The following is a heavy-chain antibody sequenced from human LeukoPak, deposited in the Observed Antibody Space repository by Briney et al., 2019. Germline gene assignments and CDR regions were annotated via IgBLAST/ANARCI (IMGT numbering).Heavy chain of an antibody. Sequence: PSQTLSLTCTVSGGSISSGSYYWSWIRQPAGKGLEWIGRIYTSGSTNYTPSLKSRVTISVDTSKNQFSLKLSSVTAADTAVYYCARDLLGAAAGTNYWGQGTLVTVSS. CDR3: ARDLLGAAAGTNY. CDR1: GGSISSGSYY. V-gene: IGHV4-61*02. J-gene: IGHJ4*02. D-gene: IGHD6-13*01. CDR2: IYTSGST.